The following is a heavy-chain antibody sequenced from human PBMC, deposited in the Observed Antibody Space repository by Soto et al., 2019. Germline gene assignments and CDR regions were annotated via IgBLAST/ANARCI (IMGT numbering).Heavy chain of an antibody. D-gene: IGHD4-17*01. CDR2: ISYDGSNK. V-gene: IGHV3-30-3*01. CDR1: GFTFSSYA. Sequence: QVQLVESGGGVVQPGRSLRLSCAASGFTFSSYAMHWVRQAPGKGLEWVAVISYDGSNKYYADSVKGPFTISRDNSKNTLYLQMNSLRAEDTAVYYCARPFRAVTTRWFDPWGQGTLVTVSS. CDR3: ARPFRAVTTRWFDP. J-gene: IGHJ5*02.